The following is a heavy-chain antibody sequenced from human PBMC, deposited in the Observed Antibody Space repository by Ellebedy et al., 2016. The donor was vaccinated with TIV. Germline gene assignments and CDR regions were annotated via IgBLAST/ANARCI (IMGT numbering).Heavy chain of an antibody. Sequence: PGGSLRLSCAASGFTVSDNYLSRVRQAPGKGLEWVSVIDSSGSTHYADSVKGRFFISRDNSKNTLFLDMNSLRAEDTAAYYCARAPNHSSGTKYYFDYWGQGTLVTVSS. CDR1: GFTVSDNY. CDR2: IDSSGST. V-gene: IGHV3-66*01. J-gene: IGHJ4*02. CDR3: ARAPNHSSGTKYYFDY. D-gene: IGHD1-26*01.